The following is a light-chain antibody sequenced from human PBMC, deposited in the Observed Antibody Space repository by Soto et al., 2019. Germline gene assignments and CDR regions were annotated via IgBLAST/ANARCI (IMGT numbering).Light chain of an antibody. CDR3: QQYGRAGS. V-gene: IGKV3-20*01. J-gene: IGKJ2*03. Sequence: EIVLTQSPGTLSLSPGERATLSCRASQSVSSSYLAWYQQKPGQAPRLLIYGASSRATGIPHRFSGSGSGTVFTHTISEREPDDCAVDYCQQYGRAGSFGQGAKLEI. CDR1: QSVSSSY. CDR2: GAS.